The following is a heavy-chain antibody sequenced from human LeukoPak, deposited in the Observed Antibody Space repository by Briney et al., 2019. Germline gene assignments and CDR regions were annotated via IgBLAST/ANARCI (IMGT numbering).Heavy chain of an antibody. V-gene: IGHV1-8*03. CDR3: AREFQYG. Sequence: ASVKVSCKASGYTFTSSEIHWVRQAPGQGLEWMGWLNPNSGNTGYAQKFQGRVTFTRESSTSTAYMEVTRLRSEDTAVYYCAREFQYGWGQGTLVTVSS. J-gene: IGHJ4*02. CDR2: LNPNSGNT. CDR1: GYTFTSSE. D-gene: IGHD3-10*01.